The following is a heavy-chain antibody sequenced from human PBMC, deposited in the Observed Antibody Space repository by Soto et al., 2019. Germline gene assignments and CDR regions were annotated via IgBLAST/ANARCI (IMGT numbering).Heavy chain of an antibody. Sequence: PGGSLRLSCAASGFTFSSYEMNWVRQAPGKGLEWVSYISSSGSTIYYADSVKGRFTISRDNAKNSLYLQMNSLRAEDTAVYYCARDYRRLYSSPWGSYGMDVWGQGTTVTVSS. CDR1: GFTFSSYE. CDR2: ISSSGSTI. J-gene: IGHJ6*02. CDR3: ARDYRRLYSSPWGSYGMDV. D-gene: IGHD3-16*01. V-gene: IGHV3-48*03.